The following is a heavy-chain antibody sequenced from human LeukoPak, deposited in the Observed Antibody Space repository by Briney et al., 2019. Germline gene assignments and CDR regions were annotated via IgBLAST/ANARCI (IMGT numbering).Heavy chain of an antibody. V-gene: IGHV4-61*05. CDR3: ARRDGYPRYYFDY. CDR1: GGFISSSSYY. CDR2: IYYSGSTNYNT. D-gene: IGHD5-24*01. Sequence: SETLSLTCTVSGGFISSSSYYWGWIRQPPGKGLEWIGYIYYSGSTNYNTNYNPSLRSRVTISVDTSKNQFSLNLSSVTAADTAVYYCARRDGYPRYYFDYWGQGTLVTVSS. J-gene: IGHJ4*02.